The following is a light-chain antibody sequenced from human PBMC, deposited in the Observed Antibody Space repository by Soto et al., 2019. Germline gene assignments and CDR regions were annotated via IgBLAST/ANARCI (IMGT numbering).Light chain of an antibody. J-gene: IGKJ5*01. Sequence: EIVMTQSPATLSVSPGERATLSCRASQSVNSNYLAWYQQKPGQAPRLLIYGTTKRATDIPARFSGSGSGTEFTLTISSLQPEDFATYYCQQHGKLPSTFGQGTRLEIK. CDR2: GTT. V-gene: IGKV3D-15*01. CDR1: QSVNSN. CDR3: QQHGKLPST.